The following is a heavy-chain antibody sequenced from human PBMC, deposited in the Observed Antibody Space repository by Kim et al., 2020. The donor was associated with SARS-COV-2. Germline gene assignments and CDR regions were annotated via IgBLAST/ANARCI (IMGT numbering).Heavy chain of an antibody. V-gene: IGHV3-48*03. D-gene: IGHD1-26*01. CDR3: ARVGSGSYASYYYYYMDV. J-gene: IGHJ6*03. CDR1: GFTFSSYE. CDR2: ISSSGSTI. Sequence: GGSLRLSCAASGFTFSSYEMNWVRQAPGKGLEWVSYISSSGSTIYYADSVKGRFTISRDNAKNSLYLQMNSLRAEDTAVYYCARVGSGSYASYYYYYMDVWGKGTTVTVSS.